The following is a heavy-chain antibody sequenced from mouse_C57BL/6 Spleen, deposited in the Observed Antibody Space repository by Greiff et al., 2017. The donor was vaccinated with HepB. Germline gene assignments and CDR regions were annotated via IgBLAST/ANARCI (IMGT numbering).Heavy chain of an antibody. V-gene: IGHV5-9*01. J-gene: IGHJ1*03. D-gene: IGHD2-1*01. CDR1: GFTFSSYT. CDR3: ARQGYYYGNYLWYFDV. Sequence: EVMLVESGGGLVKPGGSLKLSCAASGFTFSSYTMSWVRQTPEKRLEWVATISGGGGNTYYPDSVKGRFTISRDNAKNTLYLQMSSLRSEDTALYYCARQGYYYGNYLWYFDVWGTGTTVTVSS. CDR2: ISGGGGNT.